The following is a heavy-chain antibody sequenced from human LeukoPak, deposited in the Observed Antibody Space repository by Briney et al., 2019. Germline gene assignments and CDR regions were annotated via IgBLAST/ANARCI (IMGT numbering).Heavy chain of an antibody. D-gene: IGHD3-16*01. V-gene: IGHV3-15*01. CDR2: IRRKTDGETT. Sequence: GGSLRLSCAASGFTFSNVWMSWVRQVPGKGLEWVGRIRRKTDGETTDHAAPVKGRFTISRDDSKNTLYLQMNSLKTEDTAVYYCVTDLMIKGYFDYWGQGALVTVSS. J-gene: IGHJ4*02. CDR1: GFTFSNVW. CDR3: VTDLMIKGYFDY.